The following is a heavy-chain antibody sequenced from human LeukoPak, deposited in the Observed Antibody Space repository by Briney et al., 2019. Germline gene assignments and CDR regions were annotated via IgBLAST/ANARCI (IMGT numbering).Heavy chain of an antibody. CDR2: IYYSGST. J-gene: IGHJ6*03. CDR1: GGSISSSSYY. D-gene: IGHD6-13*01. CDR3: ARAPGRAAAGPGWQYYYYYMDV. Sequence: PSETLSLTCTVSGGSISSSSYYWGWIRQPPGKGLEWIGSIYYSGSTYYNPSLKSRVTISVDTSKNQLSLKLSSVTAADTAVYYCARAPGRAAAGPGWQYYYYYMDVWGKGTTVTVSS. V-gene: IGHV4-39*07.